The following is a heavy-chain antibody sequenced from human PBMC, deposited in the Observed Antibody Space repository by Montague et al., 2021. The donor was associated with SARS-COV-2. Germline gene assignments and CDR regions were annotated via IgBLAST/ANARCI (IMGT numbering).Heavy chain of an antibody. V-gene: IGHV3-21*01. J-gene: IGHJ6*02. CDR1: GFTFSSYS. CDR2: ISSSSSYI. Sequence: SLRLSCAASGFTFSSYSMNWVRQAPGKGLEWVSSISSSSSYICYADSVKGRFTISRDNAKNSLYPQMNSLRAEDTAVHYCARDPLDYGLWSSGSYYNAYYYYYGMDVWGQGTTVTVSS. D-gene: IGHD3-10*01. CDR3: ARDPLDYGLWSSGSYYNAYYYYYGMDV.